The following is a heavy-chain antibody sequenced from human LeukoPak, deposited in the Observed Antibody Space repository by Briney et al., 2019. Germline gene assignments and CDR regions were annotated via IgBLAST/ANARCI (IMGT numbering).Heavy chain of an antibody. CDR1: GYTFTSYY. V-gene: IGHV1-46*01. CDR3: ARAVDTAMGRLGRYYGMDV. CDR2: INPSGGST. Sequence: GASVKVFCKASGYTFTSYYMHWVRQAPGQGLEWMEIINPSGGSTSYAQKFQGRVTMTRDTSTSTGYMELSSLRSEDTAVYYCARAVDTAMGRLGRYYGMDVWGQGTTVTVSS. J-gene: IGHJ6*02. D-gene: IGHD5-18*01.